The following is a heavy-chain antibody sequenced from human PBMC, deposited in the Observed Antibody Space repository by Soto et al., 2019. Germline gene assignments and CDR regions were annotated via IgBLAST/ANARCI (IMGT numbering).Heavy chain of an antibody. J-gene: IGHJ6*02. V-gene: IGHV4-59*08. Sequence: SETLSLTCAVSGDSICSRNWWGWIRQPPGKGLEWIGYIYYSGSTNYNPSLKSRVTISVDTSKNQFSLKLSSVTAADTAVYYCARHVGGYSSSWYPRRPDYYYGMDVWGQGTTVTVSS. D-gene: IGHD6-13*01. CDR2: IYYSGST. CDR3: ARHVGGYSSSWYPRRPDYYYGMDV. CDR1: GDSICSRNW.